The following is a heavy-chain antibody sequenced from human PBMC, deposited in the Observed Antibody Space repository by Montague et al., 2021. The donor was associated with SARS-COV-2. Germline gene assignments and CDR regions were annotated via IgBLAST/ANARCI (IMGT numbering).Heavy chain of an antibody. J-gene: IGHJ3*01. Sequence: SETLSLTCSVSGVSVNNYYWAWIRQTPAKGLEWIGYIYYTGSTNYNPSLRNRTTISIDTSANQFSLKLRSVTPADTAVYYCVRDFYDTSDYFQGTFDVWGHGTVVSVSS. CDR3: VRDFYDTSDYFQGTFDV. CDR2: IYYTGST. CDR1: GVSVNNYY. V-gene: IGHV4-59*02. D-gene: IGHD3-22*01.